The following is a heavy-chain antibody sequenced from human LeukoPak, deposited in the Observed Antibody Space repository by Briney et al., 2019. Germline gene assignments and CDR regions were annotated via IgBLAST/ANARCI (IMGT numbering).Heavy chain of an antibody. V-gene: IGHV3-7*01. CDR1: GFTFSSYW. D-gene: IGHD3-22*01. Sequence: PGGSLRLSCAASGFTFSSYWMSWVRQAPGKGLEWVANIKQDGSEKYYVDSVKGRFTISRDNAKNSLYLQMNSLRAEDTAVYYCASGDSSGYYYGGVYFDYWGQGTLVTVSS. J-gene: IGHJ4*02. CDR2: IKQDGSEK. CDR3: ASGDSSGYYYGGVYFDY.